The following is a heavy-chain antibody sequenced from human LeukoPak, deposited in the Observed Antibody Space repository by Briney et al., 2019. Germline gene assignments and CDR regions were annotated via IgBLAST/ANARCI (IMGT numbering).Heavy chain of an antibody. J-gene: IGHJ1*01. CDR3: ARDYDSSGYYYFREYFQH. D-gene: IGHD3-22*01. CDR1: GYTFTSYG. V-gene: IGHV1-18*01. Sequence: ASVTVSCKASGYTFTSYGISWVRQAPGQGLEWMGWISAYNGNTNYAQKLQGRVTMTTDTSTSTAYMELRSLRSDDTAVYYCARDYDSSGYYYFREYFQHWGQGTLVTVSS. CDR2: ISAYNGNT.